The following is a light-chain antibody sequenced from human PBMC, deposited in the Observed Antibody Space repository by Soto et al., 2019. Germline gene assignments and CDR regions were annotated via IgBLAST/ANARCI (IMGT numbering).Light chain of an antibody. J-gene: IGKJ1*01. V-gene: IGKV3-15*01. CDR1: QSVRSN. CDR2: GAS. CDR3: QQYNTWPPT. Sequence: EIVMTQSPATLSASPGERATLSCRASQSVRSNLAWYQQKPGQAPRLLIYGASTRATGIPARFSGSGSGTEFTLSIDSLQSEDFAIYYCQQYNTWPPTFGQGTKVDIK.